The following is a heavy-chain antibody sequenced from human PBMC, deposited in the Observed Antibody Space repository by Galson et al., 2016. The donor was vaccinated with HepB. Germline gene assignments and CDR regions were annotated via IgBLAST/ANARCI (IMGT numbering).Heavy chain of an antibody. CDR1: GFTLSIYA. D-gene: IGHD6-19*01. CDR3: ARGPRAITVAATGANLDN. Sequence: SLRLSCAASGFTLSIYAMHWVRQAPGKGLEWVSVISYDGTNKYYVDSVKGRFTISRDNSKNMLYLQMNSLRAEDTAVYYCARGPRAITVAATGANLDNWGQGTLFTVSS. CDR2: ISYDGTNK. V-gene: IGHV3-30*04. J-gene: IGHJ4*02.